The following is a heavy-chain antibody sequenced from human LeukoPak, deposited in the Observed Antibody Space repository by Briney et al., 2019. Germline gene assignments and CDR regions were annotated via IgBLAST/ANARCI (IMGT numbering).Heavy chain of an antibody. CDR2: IYYSGST. Sequence: SETLSLTCTVSGGSTSYYYWSWIRQAPGKGLEWIGYIYYSGSTNYNPSLKSRVTISVDTSKNQFSLKLSSVTAADTAVYYCARRSAITIFGVVTPDYFDYWGQGTLVTVSS. V-gene: IGHV4-59*08. CDR3: ARRSAITIFGVVTPDYFDY. J-gene: IGHJ4*02. D-gene: IGHD3-3*01. CDR1: GGSTSYYY.